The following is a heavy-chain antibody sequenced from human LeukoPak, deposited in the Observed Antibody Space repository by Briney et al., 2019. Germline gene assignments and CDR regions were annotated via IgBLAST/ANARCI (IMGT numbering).Heavy chain of an antibody. D-gene: IGHD2-2*02. CDR3: ARGPCSSTSCYTRFYYYYYGMDV. V-gene: IGHV3-11*04. CDR1: GFTLSDYY. CDR2: SSSSGSTI. Sequence: GGSLRLSCAASGFTLSDYYMSWIRQAPGKGLEWVSYSSSSGSTIYYADSVKGRFAISRDNAKNSLYLQMNSLRAEDTAVYYCARGPCSSTSCYTRFYYYYYGMDVWGQGTTVTVSS. J-gene: IGHJ6*02.